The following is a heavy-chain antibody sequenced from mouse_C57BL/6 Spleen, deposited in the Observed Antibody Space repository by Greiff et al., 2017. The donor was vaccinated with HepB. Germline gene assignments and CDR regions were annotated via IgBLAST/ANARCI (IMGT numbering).Heavy chain of an antibody. CDR3: ARVTTVVGYFDV. Sequence: EVQLQESGPGLVKPSQSLSLTCSVPGYSITSGYYWNWIRQFPGNKLEWMGYISYDGSNNYNPSLKNRITITRDTSKNQFFLKLNSVTTEDTATYYCARVTTVVGYFDVWGTGTTVTVSS. D-gene: IGHD1-1*01. J-gene: IGHJ1*03. CDR2: ISYDGSN. V-gene: IGHV3-6*01. CDR1: GYSITSGYY.